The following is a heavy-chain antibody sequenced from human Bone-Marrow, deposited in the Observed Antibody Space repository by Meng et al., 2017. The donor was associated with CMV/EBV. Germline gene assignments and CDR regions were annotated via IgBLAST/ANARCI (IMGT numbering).Heavy chain of an antibody. CDR1: GYTFTSYD. V-gene: IGHV1-8*01. D-gene: IGHD2-2*01. J-gene: IGHJ6*02. CDR3: ARVLIEVEPVGREYKYYNYGMDV. CDR2: MNPNSGNT. Sequence: ASVKVSCKASGYTFTSYDINWVRQATGQGLEWMGWMNPNSGNTGYAQKFQGRVTFTRDTSTSTAYMELRRLTSEDTAVYYCARVLIEVEPVGREYKYYNYGMDVWGQGTTVTVSS.